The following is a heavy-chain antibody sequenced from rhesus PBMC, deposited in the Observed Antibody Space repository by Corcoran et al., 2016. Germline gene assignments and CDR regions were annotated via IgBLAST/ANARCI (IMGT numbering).Heavy chain of an antibody. J-gene: IGHJ5-1*01. CDR3: ARGDYQGRFDV. Sequence: QVQLQESGPGLGKPSQTLSLTCAISGDSVSRYSPTWIWFWRSPSRGHEGLGMTNDRTKWYKDYAKSVQNRICINPDTSKNQFSLQLNSVTPEDMAVYYCARGDYQGRFDVWGPGVLVTVSS. CDR1: GDSVSRYSPT. D-gene: IGHD3-9*01. CDR2: TNDRTKWYK. V-gene: IGHV6-1*01.